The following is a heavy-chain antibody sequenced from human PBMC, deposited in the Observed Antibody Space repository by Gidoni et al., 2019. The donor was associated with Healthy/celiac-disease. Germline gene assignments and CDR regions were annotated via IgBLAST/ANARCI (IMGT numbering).Heavy chain of an antibody. CDR2: ISWNSGSI. Sequence: EVQLVESGGGLVQPGRSLRLSCAASGFTFDDYAMHWVRQAPGKGLEWVSGISWNSGSIGYADSVKGRFTISRDNAKNSLYLQMNSLRAEDTALYYCAKDMALNDYYYYYGMDVWGQGTTVTVSS. J-gene: IGHJ6*02. CDR1: GFTFDDYA. V-gene: IGHV3-9*01. CDR3: AKDMALNDYYYYYGMDV.